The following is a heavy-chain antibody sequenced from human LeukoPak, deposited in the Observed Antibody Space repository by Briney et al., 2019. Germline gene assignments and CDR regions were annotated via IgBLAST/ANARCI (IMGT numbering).Heavy chain of an antibody. CDR3: ARGYSMIRGIFRL. V-gene: IGHV4-34*01. Sequence: SETLSLTCAVYGGSFSGYYWSWIRQPPGKGLEWIGEINHSGSTNYNPSLRGRVSISVDTSKNQFSLKMSSVTAADTAVYYCARGYSMIRGIFRLWGQGTLVTVSS. CDR2: INHSGST. CDR1: GGSFSGYY. J-gene: IGHJ4*02. D-gene: IGHD3-10*01.